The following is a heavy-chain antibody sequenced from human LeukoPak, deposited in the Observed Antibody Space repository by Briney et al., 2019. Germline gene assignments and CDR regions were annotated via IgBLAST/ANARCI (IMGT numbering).Heavy chain of an antibody. V-gene: IGHV4-31*03. CDR1: GGAINSGGYY. CDR2: FYYTGTT. J-gene: IGHJ6*02. CDR3: ARSLSPDSAVGGLDV. D-gene: IGHD1-26*01. Sequence: SETLSLTCTVSGGAINSGGYYWNWIRQIPGKGLQWIGYFYYTGTTAYSPSLKSRVTMSGDTAKNHFPLNLSSVTAADTAVYYCARSLSPDSAVGGLDVWGQGTTVTVSS.